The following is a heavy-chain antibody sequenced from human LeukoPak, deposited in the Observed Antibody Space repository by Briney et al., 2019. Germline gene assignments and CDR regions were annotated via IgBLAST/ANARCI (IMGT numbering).Heavy chain of an antibody. Sequence: SETLSLTCTVSGGSISSGSYYWSWIRQPAGKGLEWIGRIYTSGSTNYNPSLKSRVTISADTSKNQFSLKLSSVTAADTAVYYCARDNSLWVRGVISYYMDVWGKGTTVTVSS. D-gene: IGHD3-10*01. CDR1: GGSISSGSYY. J-gene: IGHJ6*03. CDR2: IYTSGST. V-gene: IGHV4-61*02. CDR3: ARDNSLWVRGVISYYMDV.